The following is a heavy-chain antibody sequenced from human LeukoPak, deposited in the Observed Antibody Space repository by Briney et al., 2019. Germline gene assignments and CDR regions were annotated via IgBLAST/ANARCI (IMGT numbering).Heavy chain of an antibody. V-gene: IGHV3-30*02. D-gene: IGHD3-22*01. J-gene: IGHJ4*02. Sequence: GGSLRLSCAASGFTFSTYGMHWVRQAPGKGLEWVAFIRFDGINKYYADSVKGRFTISRDNSKNTVYLQMNSLRTEDTAVYYCAKDSAYYLYYFDYWGQGTLVTVSS. CDR3: AKDSAYYLYYFDY. CDR2: IRFDGINK. CDR1: GFTFSTYG.